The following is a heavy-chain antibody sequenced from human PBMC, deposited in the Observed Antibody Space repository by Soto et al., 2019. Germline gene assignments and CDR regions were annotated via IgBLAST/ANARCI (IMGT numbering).Heavy chain of an antibody. V-gene: IGHV1-69*13. CDR1: GGTFTNHS. CDR3: ARPKTYYYDSDTYYLNGFDY. Sequence: SVKVSCKASGGTFTNHSISWVRQAPGQGLEWMGVIIPILGTIKYAQKFQGRVRITADESTSTAYMDLSSLTFEDTAVYYCARPKTYYYDSDTYYLNGFDYWGQGTRVTVSS. D-gene: IGHD3-22*01. CDR2: IIPILGTI. J-gene: IGHJ4*02.